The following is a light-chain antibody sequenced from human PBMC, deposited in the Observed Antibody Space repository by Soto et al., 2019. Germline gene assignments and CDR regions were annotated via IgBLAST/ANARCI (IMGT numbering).Light chain of an antibody. V-gene: IGKV1-5*03. CDR2: KAS. CDR1: QSISSW. J-gene: IGKJ1*01. CDR3: QHYNSYSEA. Sequence: DIQMTQSPPSLSASVGDGVTITCRASQSISSWLAWYQQKPGKAPKLLIYKASTLKSGVPSRFSGSGSGTEFTLTISSLQPDDFATYYCQHYNSYSEAFGQGTKVDIK.